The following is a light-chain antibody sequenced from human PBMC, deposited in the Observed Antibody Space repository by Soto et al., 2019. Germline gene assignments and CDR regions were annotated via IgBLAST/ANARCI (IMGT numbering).Light chain of an antibody. CDR1: QDIGTY. CDR3: QQFYSYPRT. V-gene: IGKV1-8*01. J-gene: IGKJ1*01. CDR2: DAS. Sequence: IRMTQSPSSFSASTGDIVAITVRATQDIGTYLAWYQQIPGKAPKLLIYDASTLQTGVPSRFSGSGSGTDFTLTISYLQSEDFGTYYCQQFYSYPRTFGQGTKVDIK.